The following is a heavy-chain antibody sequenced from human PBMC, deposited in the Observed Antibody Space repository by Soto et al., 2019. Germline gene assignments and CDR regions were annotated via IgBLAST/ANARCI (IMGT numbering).Heavy chain of an antibody. Sequence: GGSLRLSCAASGFTFSSYAMSWVRQAPGKGLEWVSAISGSGGSTYYADSVKGRFTISRDNSKNTLYLQMNSLRAEDTAVYYCAKVDLLKAVAGLYFDYWGQGTLVTVSS. J-gene: IGHJ4*02. CDR3: AKVDLLKAVAGLYFDY. CDR2: ISGSGGST. D-gene: IGHD6-19*01. V-gene: IGHV3-23*01. CDR1: GFTFSSYA.